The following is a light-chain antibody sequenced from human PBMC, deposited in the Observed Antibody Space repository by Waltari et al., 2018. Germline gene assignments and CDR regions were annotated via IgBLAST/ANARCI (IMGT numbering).Light chain of an antibody. CDR1: STDVGVYNY. V-gene: IGLV2-8*01. CDR3: SSYAGGNDVG. J-gene: IGLJ2*01. Sequence: QSALTQPPSASGSPGQSVTIPCPGTSTDVGVYNYVSWYQQFPGKAPKLIIYEVSKRPSGVPDRFSGSKSGNTASLTVSGLQAEDEGYYYCSSYAGGNDVGFGGGTKLTVL. CDR2: EVS.